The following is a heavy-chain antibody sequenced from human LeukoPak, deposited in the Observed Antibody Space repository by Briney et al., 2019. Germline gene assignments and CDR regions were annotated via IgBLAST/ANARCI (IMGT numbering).Heavy chain of an antibody. CDR3: ASTGAYYYYGMDV. CDR1: GFTISSYE. J-gene: IGHJ6*04. Sequence: GGSLRLSCAASGFTISSYEMNWVRQAPGKGLEWVSYISSSGSTIYCADSVKGRFTISRDNAKNSLYLQMNSLRAEDTAVYYCASTGAYYYYGMDVWGKGTTVTVSS. CDR2: ISSSGSTI. D-gene: IGHD3-10*01. V-gene: IGHV3-48*03.